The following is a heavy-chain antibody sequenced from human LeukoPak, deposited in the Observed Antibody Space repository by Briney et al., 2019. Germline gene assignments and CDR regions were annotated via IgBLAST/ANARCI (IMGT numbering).Heavy chain of an antibody. CDR1: GGSISSFY. CDR3: ARLFGATSLNFDY. J-gene: IGHJ4*02. Sequence: SETLSLTCTVSGGSISSFYWSWIRQPPGKGLEWIGYIYYSGSTNYNPSLKSRVTISVDTSKNQFSLKLSSVTAADTAVYYCARLFGATSLNFDYWGQGTLVTVSS. CDR2: IYYSGST. D-gene: IGHD3-10*02. V-gene: IGHV4-59*01.